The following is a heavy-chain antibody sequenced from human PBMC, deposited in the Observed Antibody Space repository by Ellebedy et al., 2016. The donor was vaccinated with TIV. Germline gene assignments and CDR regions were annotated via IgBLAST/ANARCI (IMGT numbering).Heavy chain of an antibody. CDR3: ARSPPYSRSWYFFDY. CDR1: GDSINNYY. CDR2: IYTSGST. Sequence: MPGGSLRLSCTVSGDSINNYYWNWIRQPAGKGLEWIGRIYTSGSTNYNPSLKSRVTMSVDTSKNQFSLKLSSVTAADTAVYYCARSPPYSRSWYFFDYWGQGTLVTVSS. J-gene: IGHJ4*02. D-gene: IGHD6-13*01. V-gene: IGHV4-4*07.